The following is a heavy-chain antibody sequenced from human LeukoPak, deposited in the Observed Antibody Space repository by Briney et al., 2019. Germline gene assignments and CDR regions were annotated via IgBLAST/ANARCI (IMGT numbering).Heavy chain of an antibody. CDR2: IYYSGST. CDR1: GGSISSYY. J-gene: IGHJ6*02. D-gene: IGHD6-13*01. Sequence: TSETLSLTCTVSGGSISSYYWSWIRQPPGKGLEGIGYIYYSGSTNYNPSLKSRVTISVDTSKNQFSLKLSSVTAADTAVYYCARRFLSSSPHGDYYYGMDVWGQGTTVTVSS. V-gene: IGHV4-59*08. CDR3: ARRFLSSSPHGDYYYGMDV.